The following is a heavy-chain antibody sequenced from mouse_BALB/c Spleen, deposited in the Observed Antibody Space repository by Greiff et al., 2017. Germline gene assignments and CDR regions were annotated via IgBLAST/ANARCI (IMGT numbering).Heavy chain of an antibody. CDR2: IYPGDGDT. Sequence: VQLVESGAELVRPGSSVKISCKASGYAFSSYWMNWVKQRPGQGLEWIGQIYPGDGDTNYNGKFKGKATLTADKSSSTAYMQLSSLTSEDSAVYFCARGDYFDYWGQATTLTVSS. CDR1: GYAFSSYW. J-gene: IGHJ2*01. V-gene: IGHV1-80*01. CDR3: ARGDYFDY.